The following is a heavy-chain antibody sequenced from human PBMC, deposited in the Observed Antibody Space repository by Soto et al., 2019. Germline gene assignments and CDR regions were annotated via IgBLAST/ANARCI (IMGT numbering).Heavy chain of an antibody. CDR3: ATAAVAMGFAFDI. J-gene: IGHJ3*02. D-gene: IGHD5-12*01. V-gene: IGHV1-18*01. Sequence: ASVKVSCKASGYTFTSYGISWVRQAPGQGLEWMGWISAYNGNTDYAQKLQGRVTMTTDTSTSTAYMELRSLRSDDTAVYYCATAAVAMGFAFDIWGQGTMVTVSS. CDR2: ISAYNGNT. CDR1: GYTFTSYG.